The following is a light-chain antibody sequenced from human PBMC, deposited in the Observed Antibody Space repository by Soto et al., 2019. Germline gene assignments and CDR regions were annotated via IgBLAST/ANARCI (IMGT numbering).Light chain of an antibody. CDR2: GAS. CDR3: QQLQRTPFT. Sequence: PLTQSPSSLSASVGDRVTITCRASQASSRYLAWYQQRAGKAPKLLIYGASTLQSGVPSRFSGSGSGTEFTLTISSLQPEDFATYHCQQLQRTPFTFGHGTTVDV. V-gene: IGKV1-9*01. J-gene: IGKJ3*01. CDR1: QASSRY.